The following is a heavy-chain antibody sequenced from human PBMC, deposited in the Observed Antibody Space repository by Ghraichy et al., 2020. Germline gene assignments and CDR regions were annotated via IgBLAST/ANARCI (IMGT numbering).Heavy chain of an antibody. D-gene: IGHD6-13*01. J-gene: IGHJ4*02. CDR3: ARDWASSSWYFDY. Sequence: ASVKVSCKASGYTFTTYAMHWVRQAPGQRLEWMGWINGGNANTEYSQKFQGRVTITRDTSASTAYMEVSSPRSEDTAVYYCARDWASSSWYFDYWGQGTLVTVSS. CDR1: GYTFTTYA. CDR2: INGGNANT. V-gene: IGHV1-3*01.